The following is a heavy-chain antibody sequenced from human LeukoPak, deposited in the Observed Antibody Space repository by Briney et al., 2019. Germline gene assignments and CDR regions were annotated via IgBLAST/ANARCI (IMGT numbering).Heavy chain of an antibody. J-gene: IGHJ4*02. V-gene: IGHV1-69*04. D-gene: IGHD2-15*01. CDR2: IIPILGIA. Sequence: ASVNVSCKASGGTFSSYAISWVRQAPGQGLEWMGRIIPILGIANYAQKFQGRVTITADKSTSTAYMELSSLRSEDTAVYYCARGHCSGGSCSYFDYWGQGTLVTVSS. CDR1: GGTFSSYA. CDR3: ARGHCSGGSCSYFDY.